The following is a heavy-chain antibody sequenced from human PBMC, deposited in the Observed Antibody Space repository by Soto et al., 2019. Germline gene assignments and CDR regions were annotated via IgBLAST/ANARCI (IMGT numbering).Heavy chain of an antibody. D-gene: IGHD2-15*01. V-gene: IGHV1-3*01. CDR1: GYTFTSYA. Sequence: QVQLVQSGAEVKKPGASVKVSCKASGYTFTSYAMHWVRQAPGQRLEWMGWINAGNGNTKYSQKFQGRVTITRDTSAGTAYMGLSSLRAEDTAVSYCVSDLGGWPDYWGQGTLVTVSS. J-gene: IGHJ4*02. CDR3: VSDLGGWPDY. CDR2: INAGNGNT.